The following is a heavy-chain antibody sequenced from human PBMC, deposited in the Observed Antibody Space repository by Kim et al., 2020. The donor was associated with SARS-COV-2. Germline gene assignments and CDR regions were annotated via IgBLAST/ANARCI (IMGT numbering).Heavy chain of an antibody. D-gene: IGHD5-18*01. CDR3: ARGGDTGYTPRCRHVDTAMVTDY. J-gene: IGHJ4*02. CDR1: GFTFSSYS. CDR2: ISSSSSYI. Sequence: GGSLRLSCAASGFTFSSYSMNWVRQAPGKGLEWVSSISSSSSYIYYADSVKGRFTISRDNAKNSLYLQMNSLRAEDTAVYYCARGGDTGYTPRCRHVDTAMVTDYWGQGTLVTVSS. V-gene: IGHV3-21*01.